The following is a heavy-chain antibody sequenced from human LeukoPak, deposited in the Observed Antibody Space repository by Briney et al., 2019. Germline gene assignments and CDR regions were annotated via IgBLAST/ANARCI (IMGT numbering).Heavy chain of an antibody. CDR2: ISGSGGST. CDR1: GFTFSSYA. CDR3: AKGVLRFLEWAPSCSYMDV. V-gene: IGHV3-23*01. D-gene: IGHD3-3*01. J-gene: IGHJ6*03. Sequence: GGSLRLSCAASGFTFSSYAMSWVRQAPGKGLEWVSAISGSGGSTYYADSVKGRFTISRGNSKNTLYLQMNSLRAEDTAVYYCAKGVLRFLEWAPSCSYMDVWGKGTTVTVSS.